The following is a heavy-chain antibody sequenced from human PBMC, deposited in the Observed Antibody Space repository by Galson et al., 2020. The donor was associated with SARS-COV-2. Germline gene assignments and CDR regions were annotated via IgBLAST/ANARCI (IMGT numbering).Heavy chain of an antibody. V-gene: IGHV4-59*01. CDR1: GGSISSYY. CDR2: IYYSGST. Sequence: SETLSLTCTVSGGSISSYYWSWIRQPPGKGLEWIGYIYYSGSTNYNPSLKSRVTISVDTSKNQFSLKLSSVTAADTAVYYCARAFGRTIFGVVGRFDPWGQGTLVTVSS. CDR3: ARAFGRTIFGVVGRFDP. D-gene: IGHD3-3*01. J-gene: IGHJ5*02.